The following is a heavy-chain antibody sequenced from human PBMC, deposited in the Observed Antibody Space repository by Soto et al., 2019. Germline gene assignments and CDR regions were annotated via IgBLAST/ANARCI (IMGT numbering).Heavy chain of an antibody. D-gene: IGHD3-22*01. CDR3: ARASYDSSTYYLDY. Sequence: PSETLSLTCTVSGGSINSYYWSWIRQPPGKGLEWIGSIYYSGSTYYNPSLKSRVTISVDTSNNQFSLKLSSVTAADTAVYYCARASYDSSTYYLDYWGQGTLVTVSS. CDR2: IYYSGST. J-gene: IGHJ4*02. CDR1: GGSINSYY. V-gene: IGHV4-59*08.